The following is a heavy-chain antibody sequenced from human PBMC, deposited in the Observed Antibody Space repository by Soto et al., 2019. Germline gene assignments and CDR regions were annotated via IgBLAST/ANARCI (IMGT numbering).Heavy chain of an antibody. J-gene: IGHJ4*02. V-gene: IGHV5-10-1*01. Sequence: DSLTISCNGSGYSFTNYWITLVRQMPGKGLEWMGRIDPSDSYTNYSPSFQGHVTISVDKSISTAFLQWSSLKASDTAMYYCARHSLRGRYAPVDYWGQGTLVTVSS. CDR2: IDPSDSYT. CDR3: ARHSLRGRYAPVDY. D-gene: IGHD6-19*01. CDR1: GYSFTNYW.